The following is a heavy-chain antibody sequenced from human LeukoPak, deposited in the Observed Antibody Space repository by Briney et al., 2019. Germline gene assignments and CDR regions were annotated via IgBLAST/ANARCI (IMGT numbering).Heavy chain of an antibody. CDR2: IYYSGST. D-gene: IGHD6-6*01. Sequence: ETLSLTCTVSGDSISSYYWNWIRQPAGKGLEWIGYIYYSGSTNYNPSLKSRVTISVDTSKNQFALKLSSVTAADTAVYYCARELSSSSAFDIWGQGTMVTVSS. V-gene: IGHV4-59*01. CDR1: GDSISSYY. J-gene: IGHJ3*02. CDR3: ARELSSSSAFDI.